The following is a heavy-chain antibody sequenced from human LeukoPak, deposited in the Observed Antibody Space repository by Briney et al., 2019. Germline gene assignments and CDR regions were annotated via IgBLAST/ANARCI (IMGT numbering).Heavy chain of an antibody. CDR1: GFTFSSYA. CDR2: ISYDGSNK. D-gene: IGHD2-2*01. CDR3: ASWGYCSSTSCSIDY. J-gene: IGHJ4*02. V-gene: IGHV3-30-3*01. Sequence: GGSLRLSCAASGFTFSSYAMHWVRQAPGQGLEWVAVISYDGSNKYYADSVKGRFTISRDNSKNTLYLQMNSLRAEDTAVYYCASWGYCSSTSCSIDYWGQGTLVTVSS.